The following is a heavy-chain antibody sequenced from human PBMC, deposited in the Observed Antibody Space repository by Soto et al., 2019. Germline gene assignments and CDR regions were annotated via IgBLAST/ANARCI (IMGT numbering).Heavy chain of an antibody. CDR3: AKARRYRGYVPLAW. CDR2: IYSGGAT. J-gene: IGHJ4*02. CDR1: GFSVSTSH. Sequence: GGSLRLSCAAAGFSVSTSHISWVRQAPGKGLEWVSVIYSGGATHYAVSVTGRLIISRDKSKNTGDLQMNSLRAEDAAVYYCAKARRYRGYVPLAWWGQGTLVTAS. D-gene: IGHD5-12*01. V-gene: IGHV3-53*01.